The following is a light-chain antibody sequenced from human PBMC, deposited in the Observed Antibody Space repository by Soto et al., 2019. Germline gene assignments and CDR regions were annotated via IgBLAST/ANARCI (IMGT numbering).Light chain of an antibody. CDR3: QVWDSSSDHVI. CDR1: NIGSKS. V-gene: IGLV3-21*02. Sequence: SYELTQPPSVSVAPGQTATIACGGNNIGSKSVNWYQRKPGQAPVLVVYVENVRPSGIPERFSGSNSGHTATLTISRVEAGDEADYYCQVWDSSSDHVIFGGGTKVTVL. CDR2: VEN. J-gene: IGLJ2*01.